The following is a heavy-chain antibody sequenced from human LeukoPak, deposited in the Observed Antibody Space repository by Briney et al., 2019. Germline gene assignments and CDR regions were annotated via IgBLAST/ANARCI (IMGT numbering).Heavy chain of an antibody. Sequence: GGSLRLSCAASRFTFSNAWMSWVRQSPGKGLEWVGHIKSKTDGGTTDYAAPLKGRFTISRDDSKNTLYLQMNSLRTEDTAVYYCTTDRDYGDYPEYYFDYWGQGTLVTVSS. J-gene: IGHJ4*02. D-gene: IGHD4-17*01. CDR1: RFTFSNAW. CDR3: TTDRDYGDYPEYYFDY. V-gene: IGHV3-15*01. CDR2: IKSKTDGGTT.